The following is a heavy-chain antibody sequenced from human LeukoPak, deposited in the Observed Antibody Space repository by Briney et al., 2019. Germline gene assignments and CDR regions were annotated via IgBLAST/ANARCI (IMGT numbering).Heavy chain of an antibody. D-gene: IGHD6-19*01. J-gene: IGHJ4*02. V-gene: IGHV3-7*03. CDR1: GFTFSSYW. CDR3: AREYSSGWGTFDY. CDR2: INHNGNVN. Sequence: GGSLRLSCAASGFTFSSYWMNWARQAPGKGLEWVASINHNGNVNYYVDSVKGRFTISRDNAKNSLYLQMSNLRAEDTAVYFCAREYSSGWGTFDYWGQGTLVTVSS.